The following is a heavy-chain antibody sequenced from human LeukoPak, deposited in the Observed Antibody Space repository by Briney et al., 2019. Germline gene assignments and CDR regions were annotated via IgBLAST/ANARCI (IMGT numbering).Heavy chain of an antibody. D-gene: IGHD2-15*01. V-gene: IGHV1-3*01. CDR2: INAGNGNT. J-gene: IGHJ3*02. CDR1: GYTFTSYA. CDR3: ARVPVVVVAANTGNAFDI. Sequence: ASVKVSRKASGYTFTSYAMHWVRQAPGQRLEWMGWINAGNGNTKYSQKFQGRVTITRDTSASTAYMELSSLRSEDTAVYYCARVPVVVVAANTGNAFDIWGQGTMVTVSS.